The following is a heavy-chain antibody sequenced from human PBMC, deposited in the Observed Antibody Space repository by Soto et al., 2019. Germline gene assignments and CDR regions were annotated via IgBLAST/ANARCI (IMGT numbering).Heavy chain of an antibody. D-gene: IGHD3-16*01. CDR2: TYSKGGST. V-gene: IGHV3-64D*08. CDR3: VRDFWGFDY. CDR1: GFTISSYA. J-gene: IGHJ4*02. Sequence: EVQLVESGGGLVQPGGSLRLSCSASGFTISSYAMHWVRQAPGKGLEYVSVTYSKGGSTYYADSVKGRFTISTDNSKNTLNRQMSSLRAEDTAVYYCVRDFWGFDYWGQGTLVTVSS.